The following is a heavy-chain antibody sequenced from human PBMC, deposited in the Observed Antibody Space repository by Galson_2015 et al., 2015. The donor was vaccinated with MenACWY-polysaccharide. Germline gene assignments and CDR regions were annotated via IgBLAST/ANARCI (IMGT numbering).Heavy chain of an antibody. J-gene: IGHJ4*02. D-gene: IGHD3-10*01. V-gene: IGHV3-7*01. CDR3: ARERWVRGVSFDQ. CDR1: GFTFSNFW. Sequence: SLRLSCAASGFTFSNFWMSWVRQAPGKELEWVASIKQDGSEKYLVDSVKGRFTISRDNAENSLFLQMNSLRAEDTAAYYCARERWVRGVSFDQWGQGTLVTVSS. CDR2: IKQDGSEK.